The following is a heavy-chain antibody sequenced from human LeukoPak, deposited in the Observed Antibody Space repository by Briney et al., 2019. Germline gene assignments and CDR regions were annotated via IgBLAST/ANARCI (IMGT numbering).Heavy chain of an antibody. CDR2: INPSGGST. Sequence: ASVKVSCKASGYTFTSYYIHWVRQAPGQGLEWMGMINPSGGSTSYAQKFQGRVTMTRDMSTSTVYMELSSLRSEDTAVYYCARSLADDYGDYGSVDYYYYMDVWGKGTTVTVSS. J-gene: IGHJ6*03. V-gene: IGHV1-46*01. CDR1: GYTFTSYY. D-gene: IGHD4-17*01. CDR3: ARSLADDYGDYGSVDYYYYMDV.